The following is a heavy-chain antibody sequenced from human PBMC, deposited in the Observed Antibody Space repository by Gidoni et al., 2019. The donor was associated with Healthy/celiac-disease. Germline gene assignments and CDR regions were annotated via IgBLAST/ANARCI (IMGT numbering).Heavy chain of an antibody. CDR3: ARGGERGSSWYYFDY. J-gene: IGHJ4*02. D-gene: IGHD6-13*01. Sequence: QVQLQESGPGLVTPSQPLSLTCTVSGGSLSSGGYYWSWIRQHPGKGLEWIGYIYYSGSTYYNPSLKSRVTISVDTSKNQFSLKLSSVTAADTAVYYCARGGERGSSWYYFDYWGQGTLVTVSS. CDR1: GGSLSSGGYY. V-gene: IGHV4-31*03. CDR2: IYYSGST.